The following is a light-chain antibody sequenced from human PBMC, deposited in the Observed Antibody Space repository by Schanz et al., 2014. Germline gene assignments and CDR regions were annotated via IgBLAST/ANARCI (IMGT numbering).Light chain of an antibody. J-gene: IGKJ2*01. CDR1: QSVSSSY. CDR2: GAS. CDR3: QQYGSSPYT. Sequence: EIVLTQSPGTLSLSPGERATLSCRASQSVSSSYLAWYQQKPGQAPRLLIHGASTRATGVPARFSGSGSGTDFTLTITTLEPEDFAVYYCQQYGSSPYTFGQGTKLEIK. V-gene: IGKV3-20*01.